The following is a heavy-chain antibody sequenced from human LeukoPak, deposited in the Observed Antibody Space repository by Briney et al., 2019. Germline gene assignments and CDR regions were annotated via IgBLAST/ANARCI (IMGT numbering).Heavy chain of an antibody. Sequence: GSLRLSCAASGFTFSSYGMHWVRQAPGKGLEWVAVISYDGSNKYYADSVKGRFTISRDNSKNTLYLQINSLRAEDTAVYYCAKDQDYAHDYWGQGTLVTVSS. CDR2: ISYDGSNK. CDR3: AKDQDYAHDY. CDR1: GFTFSSYG. D-gene: IGHD4-17*01. V-gene: IGHV3-30*18. J-gene: IGHJ4*02.